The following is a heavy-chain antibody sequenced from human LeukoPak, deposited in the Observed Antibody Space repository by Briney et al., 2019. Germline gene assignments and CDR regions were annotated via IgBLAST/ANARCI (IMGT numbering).Heavy chain of an antibody. J-gene: IGHJ6*02. CDR3: ARRGTGHGMDV. CDR1: GFTFNNYW. CDR2: INNDGSSA. V-gene: IGHV3-74*01. D-gene: IGHD1-1*01. Sequence: GGSLRLSCAASGFTFNNYWIHWVRQVPGKGLVWVSRINNDGSSASYVDSVKGRFTISRDNAKNTLFLQMNSLRAEDTAVYYCARRGTGHGMDVWGQGTRSSSP.